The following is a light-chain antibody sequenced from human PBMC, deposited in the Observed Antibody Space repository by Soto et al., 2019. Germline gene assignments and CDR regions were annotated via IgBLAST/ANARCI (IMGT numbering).Light chain of an antibody. CDR1: QGISIY. Sequence: DIQMTQSPSSLSASVGHRVTITCRASQGISIYLAWYQQKPGKVPKLLIYAASTLQSGVPSRFSGSGSGTDFTLTISSLQPEDVATYYCQKYNSAPHTFGQGTKLEIK. J-gene: IGKJ2*01. CDR2: AAS. CDR3: QKYNSAPHT. V-gene: IGKV1-27*01.